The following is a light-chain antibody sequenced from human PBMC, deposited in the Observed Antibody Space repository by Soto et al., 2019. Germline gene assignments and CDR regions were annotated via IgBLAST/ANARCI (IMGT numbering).Light chain of an antibody. Sequence: EIVLTQSPATLSLSTGERATLSCRASQGVSSYLAWYQQKPGQAPRLLIYDASNRATGIPARFSGSGPGTDFTLTISSLEPEDFAVYYCQQRSNWLITFGQGTRLEIK. CDR2: DAS. CDR3: QQRSNWLIT. CDR1: QGVSSY. J-gene: IGKJ5*01. V-gene: IGKV3D-11*01.